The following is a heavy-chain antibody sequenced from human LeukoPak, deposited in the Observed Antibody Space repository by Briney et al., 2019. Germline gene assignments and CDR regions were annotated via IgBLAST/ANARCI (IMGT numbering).Heavy chain of an antibody. Sequence: SETLSLTCTVSGGSISSSSYYWGWIRQPPGKGLEWIGSIYYSGSTYYNPSLKSRVTISVDTSKNQFSLKLSSVTAADTAVYYCARPNGAPRIAAPGNWFDPWGQGTLVTVSS. D-gene: IGHD6-13*01. CDR2: IYYSGST. CDR3: ARPNGAPRIAAPGNWFDP. V-gene: IGHV4-39*01. CDR1: GGSISSSSYY. J-gene: IGHJ5*02.